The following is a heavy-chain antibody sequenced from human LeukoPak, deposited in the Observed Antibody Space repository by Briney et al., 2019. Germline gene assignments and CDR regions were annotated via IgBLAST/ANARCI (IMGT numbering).Heavy chain of an antibody. CDR3: ARLEKGIAATGISN. CDR2: IYYSGST. D-gene: IGHD6-13*01. CDR1: GGSISSSSYY. Sequence: SETLSLTCTVSGGSISSSSYYWGWIRQPPGKGLEWIGSIYYSGSTYYNPSLKSRVTISVDTSKNQFSLKLSSVTAADTAVYYCARLEKGIAATGISNWGQGTLVTVSS. V-gene: IGHV4-39*01. J-gene: IGHJ4*02.